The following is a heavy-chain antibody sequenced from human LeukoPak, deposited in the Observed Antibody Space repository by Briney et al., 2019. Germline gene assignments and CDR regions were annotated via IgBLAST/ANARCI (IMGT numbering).Heavy chain of an antibody. Sequence: ASGKVSCKVSGYTLTELSMHWVRQAPGKGLGWRGGFDPEDGETIYAQKFQGRVTMTEDTSTDTAYMELSSLRSEDTAVYYCATVTAAAAATEFDYWGQGTLVTVSS. CDR3: ATVTAAAAATEFDY. V-gene: IGHV1-24*01. D-gene: IGHD6-13*01. CDR2: FDPEDGET. CDR1: GYTLTELS. J-gene: IGHJ4*02.